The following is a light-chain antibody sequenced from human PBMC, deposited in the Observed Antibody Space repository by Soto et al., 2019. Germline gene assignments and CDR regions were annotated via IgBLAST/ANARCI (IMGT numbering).Light chain of an antibody. CDR2: DAS. CDR1: QSISSS. Sequence: IVLTQSPVTLSLWPGETAILSCGASQSISSSLSWYQQRSGQAPRLLIYDASKRAPGIPTRFSGSGSGTDFTLTISSLEPEDFALYYCQQRSSWITFGQGTRLEIE. CDR3: QQRSSWIT. V-gene: IGKV3-11*01. J-gene: IGKJ5*01.